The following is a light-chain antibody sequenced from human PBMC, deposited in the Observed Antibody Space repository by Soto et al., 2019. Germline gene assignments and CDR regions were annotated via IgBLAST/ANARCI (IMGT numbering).Light chain of an antibody. V-gene: IGKV3-11*01. J-gene: IGKJ1*01. Sequence: EIVLTQSPGTLSLSPGERATLSCRASQNISSYLIWYQQKPGQAPRLLMYDVSNRATGIPARFSGSGSGTDFTLTISDVQPEDFALYYCHQRQSWPRTFGQGTKVDIK. CDR1: QNISSY. CDR3: HQRQSWPRT. CDR2: DVS.